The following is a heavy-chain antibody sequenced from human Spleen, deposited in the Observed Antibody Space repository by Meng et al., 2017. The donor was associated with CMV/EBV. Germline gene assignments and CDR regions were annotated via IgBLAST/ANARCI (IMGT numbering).Heavy chain of an antibody. CDR3: AKDSCIGSSCPPTNWFDP. V-gene: IGHV3-23*01. CDR1: GFTFSSYA. Sequence: GESLKISCAASGFTFSSYAMSWVRQAPGKGLEWVSAISGSGGSTYYADSVKGRFTISRDNSKNTLYLQMNSLRAEDTAVYYCAKDSCIGSSCPPTNWFDPWGQGTLLPFSS. CDR2: ISGSGGST. J-gene: IGHJ5*02. D-gene: IGHD6-13*01.